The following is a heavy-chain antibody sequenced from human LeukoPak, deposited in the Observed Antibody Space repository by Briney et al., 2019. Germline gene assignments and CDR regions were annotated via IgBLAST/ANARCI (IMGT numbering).Heavy chain of an antibody. CDR3: ARLGDYSNKD. J-gene: IGHJ4*02. CDR1: GFTFSSYS. CDR2: ISSSSSTI. D-gene: IGHD4-11*01. V-gene: IGHV3-48*01. Sequence: GGSLRLSCAASGFTFSSYSMNWVRQAPGKGLEWVSYISSSSSTIYYADSVKGRFTISRDNAKNSLYLQMNSLRAEDTAVYYCARLGDYSNKDWGQGTLVTVSS.